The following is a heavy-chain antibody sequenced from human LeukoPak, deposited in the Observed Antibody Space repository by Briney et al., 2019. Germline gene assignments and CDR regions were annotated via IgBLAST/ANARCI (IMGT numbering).Heavy chain of an antibody. J-gene: IGHJ4*02. CDR2: ISGSGGST. CDR1: GFTFTNYA. Sequence: SGGSLRLSCAASGFTFTNYAMNWVRQAPGKGLECVSVISGSGGSTYYADSVKGRFTISRDNSKNTLYLQMNSLRAEDTAVYYCAKPVYDSSRSDADYWGQGTLVTVSS. V-gene: IGHV3-23*01. D-gene: IGHD3-3*01. CDR3: AKPVYDSSRSDADY.